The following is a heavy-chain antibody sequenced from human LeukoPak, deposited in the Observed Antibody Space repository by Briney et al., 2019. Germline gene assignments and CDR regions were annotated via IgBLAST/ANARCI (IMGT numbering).Heavy chain of an antibody. CDR3: AREGWFGELKTAFDI. V-gene: IGHV3-66*01. D-gene: IGHD3-10*01. CDR2: IYSGGST. Sequence: QPGGSLRLSCAASGFTVSSNYMSWVRQAPGKGLEWVSVIYSGGSTYYADSVKGRFTISRDNSKNTLYLQMNSLRAEDTAVYYCAREGWFGELKTAFDIWGQGTMVTVSS. J-gene: IGHJ3*02. CDR1: GFTVSSNY.